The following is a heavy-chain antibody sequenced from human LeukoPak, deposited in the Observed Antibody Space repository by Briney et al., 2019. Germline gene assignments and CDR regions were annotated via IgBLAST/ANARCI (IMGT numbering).Heavy chain of an antibody. D-gene: IGHD3-22*01. J-gene: IGHJ4*02. V-gene: IGHV3-33*01. Sequence: GGSLRLSCAASGFTFSSYGMHWVRQAPGKGLEGVAVIWYDGSNKYYADSVKGRFTISRDNSKNTLYLQMNSLRAEDTAVYYCARDRDYYDSSGYYGGFDYWGQGTLVTVSS. CDR3: ARDRDYYDSSGYYGGFDY. CDR2: IWYDGSNK. CDR1: GFTFSSYG.